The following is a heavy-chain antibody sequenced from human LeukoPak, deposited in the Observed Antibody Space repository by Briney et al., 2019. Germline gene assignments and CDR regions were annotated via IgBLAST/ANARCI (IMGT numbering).Heavy chain of an antibody. Sequence: ASVKVSCKASGYTFTSYDINWVRQATGQGLEWMGWMNPNSGNTGYAQKFQGRVTMTRNTSISTAYMELSSLRSEDTAVYYCARGGFHSYYGSGSYPSYNWFDPWGQGTLVTVSS. CDR3: ARGGFHSYYGSGSYPSYNWFDP. J-gene: IGHJ5*02. CDR1: GYTFTSYD. CDR2: MNPNSGNT. V-gene: IGHV1-8*01. D-gene: IGHD3-10*01.